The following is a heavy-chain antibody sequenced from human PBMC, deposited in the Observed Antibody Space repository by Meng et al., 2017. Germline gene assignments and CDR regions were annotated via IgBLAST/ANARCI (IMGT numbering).Heavy chain of an antibody. CDR2: ISAYNGNT. D-gene: IGHD6-19*01. J-gene: IGHJ4*02. CDR3: ARAGIAVAGPDY. V-gene: IGHV1-18*01. Sequence: VQRLQAGAKVKKPGAAVKFSCKASGYTFTSYCISWVRQAPGQGLEWMGWISAYNGNTNYAQKLQGRVTMTTDTSTSTAYMELRSLRSDDTAVYYCARAGIAVAGPDYWGQGTLVTVSS. CDR1: GYTFTSYC.